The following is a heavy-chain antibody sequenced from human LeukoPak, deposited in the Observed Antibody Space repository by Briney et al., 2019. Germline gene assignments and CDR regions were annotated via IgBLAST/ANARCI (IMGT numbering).Heavy chain of an antibody. Sequence: SETLSLTCTVSGYSISSISSTYYWGWVRQSPGKRLEWIGSSIYHSGSTYYNPSLQSRVTISIGTSKNQFSLKLSSVTAADTAVYYCARLRVQNYGGNWGFDYWGQGTLVTVSS. D-gene: IGHD4-23*01. J-gene: IGHJ4*02. CDR1: GYSISSISSTYY. CDR3: ARLRVQNYGGNWGFDY. CDR2: SIYHSGST. V-gene: IGHV4-38-2*02.